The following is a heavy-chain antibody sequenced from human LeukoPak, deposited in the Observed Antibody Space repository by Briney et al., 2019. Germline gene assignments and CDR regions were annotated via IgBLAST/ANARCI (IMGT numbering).Heavy chain of an antibody. CDR2: ISSTSTSI. Sequence: GGSLRLSCAASGFTIFSYTMHWVRQAPGKGLEWVSYISSTSTSIYYADSVKGRFTVSRDNAKNSVYLQMNSLRAEDTAVYYCARGPAYGARSDYLDYWGQGTLVTVSS. V-gene: IGHV3-48*04. J-gene: IGHJ4*02. CDR3: ARGPAYGARSDYLDY. D-gene: IGHD3-10*01. CDR1: GFTIFSYT.